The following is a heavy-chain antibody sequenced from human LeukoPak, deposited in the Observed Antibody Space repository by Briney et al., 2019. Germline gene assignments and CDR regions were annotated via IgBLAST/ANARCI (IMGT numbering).Heavy chain of an antibody. CDR1: GGSISSYY. Sequence: SETLSLTCTVSGGSISSYYWSWIRQPPGKGLEWIGYIYYSGSTNYNPSLKSRVTIPVDTSKNQFSLKLSSVTAADTAVYYCARGDYYDSGIWYYFDYWGQGTLVTVSS. V-gene: IGHV4-59*01. CDR3: ARGDYYDSGIWYYFDY. D-gene: IGHD3-22*01. CDR2: IYYSGST. J-gene: IGHJ4*02.